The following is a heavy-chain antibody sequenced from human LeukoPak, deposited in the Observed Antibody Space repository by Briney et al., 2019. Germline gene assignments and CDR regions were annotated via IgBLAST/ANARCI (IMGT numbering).Heavy chain of an antibody. J-gene: IGHJ3*01. V-gene: IGHV3-23*01. CDR3: AKVDSSGWYPDDAFDV. CDR1: GFSFSSYA. D-gene: IGHD6-19*01. CDR2: ISVSGADI. Sequence: PGGSLRLSCVASGFSFSSYAMSWVRQAPGKGLEWVSSISVSGADIYYEDSVKGRFTTSRDKSKNTLYLQMTSLRAEDTAVYYCAKVDSSGWYPDDAFDVWGQGTTVTVS.